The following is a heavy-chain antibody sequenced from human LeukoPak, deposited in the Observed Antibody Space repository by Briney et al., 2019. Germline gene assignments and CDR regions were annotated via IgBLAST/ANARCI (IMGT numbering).Heavy chain of an antibody. Sequence: SVKVSCKASGGTFSSYAISWVRQAPGQGLEWMGRIIPILGIANYAQKFQGRVTITADKSTSTAYMELSSLRSEDTAVYYCARDPSITMVRGVMGLTNWGQGTLVTVSS. CDR3: ARDPSITMVRGVMGLTN. CDR2: IIPILGIA. V-gene: IGHV1-69*04. J-gene: IGHJ4*02. D-gene: IGHD3-10*01. CDR1: GGTFSSYA.